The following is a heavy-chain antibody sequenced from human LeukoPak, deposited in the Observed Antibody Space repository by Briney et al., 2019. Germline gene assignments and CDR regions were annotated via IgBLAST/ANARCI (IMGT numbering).Heavy chain of an antibody. CDR3: SRSLDY. J-gene: IGHJ4*02. CDR2: INQDGSIQ. V-gene: IGHV3-7*01. CDR1: GFTFNKYW. Sequence: PGGSLRLSCVGSGFTFNKYWMSWVRQAPGKGMEWVANINQDGSIQYYADSVRGRFIISRNNAKNSLYLQMYSLRAEDTAIYFCSRSLDYLGQGALVTVSS.